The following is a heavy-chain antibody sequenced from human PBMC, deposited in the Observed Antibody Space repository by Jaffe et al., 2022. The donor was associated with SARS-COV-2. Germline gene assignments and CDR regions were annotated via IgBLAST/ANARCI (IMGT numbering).Heavy chain of an antibody. V-gene: IGHV1-18*01. CDR2: ISAYNGRT. Sequence: QVELVQSEAEEKRPGASVKVSCKASGFTFTTHGFFWVRQAPGQGLEWMGWISAYNGRTNYAQNLRDRVTLTTDTSTRTVYMELRRLGSDDTAVYYCAREGPSYYHMDVWGRGTTVTVSS. CDR1: GFTFTTHG. CDR3: AREGPSYYHMDV. J-gene: IGHJ6*03.